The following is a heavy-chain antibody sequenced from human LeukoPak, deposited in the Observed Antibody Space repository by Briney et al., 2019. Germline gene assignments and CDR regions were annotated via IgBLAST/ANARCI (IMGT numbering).Heavy chain of an antibody. CDR2: MNPNSGDT. CDR1: GYTFTSYD. D-gene: IGHD3-10*01. Sequence: GASVKVSCKASGYTFTSYDINWVRQATGQGLEWMGWMNPNSGDTGYAQKFQGRVTITRNTAISTAYMELSSLRSEDTAVYYCARGRVRFGESTDAFDIWGQGTMVTISS. CDR3: ARGRVRFGESTDAFDI. V-gene: IGHV1-8*01. J-gene: IGHJ3*02.